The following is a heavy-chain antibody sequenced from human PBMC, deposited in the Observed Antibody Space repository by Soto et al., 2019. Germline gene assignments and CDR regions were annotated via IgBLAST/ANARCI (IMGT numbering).Heavy chain of an antibody. CDR3: ARAGDDCSAAKCYVTDY. V-gene: IGHV1-3*04. CDR2: INTGKGNT. CDR1: GYTFTNYA. Sequence: ASVKVSCKASGYTFTNYAMHWVRQAPGQRLEWMGWINTGKGNTKISQKFQDRITITSDTSARTAYMDLSSLRSEDTAMYYCARAGDDCSAAKCYVTDYWGQGTLVTV. D-gene: IGHD2-2*01. J-gene: IGHJ4*02.